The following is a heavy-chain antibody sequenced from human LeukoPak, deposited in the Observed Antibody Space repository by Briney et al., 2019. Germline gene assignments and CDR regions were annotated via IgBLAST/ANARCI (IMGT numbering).Heavy chain of an antibody. J-gene: IGHJ4*02. CDR1: GYTFTGYY. CDR3: ARDRSRYFDY. Sequence: ASVKVSCKASGYTFTGYYMHWVRQAPGQGLEWMGWINPNSGDTNYAQKLQGRVTMTRDTSISTAYMELGRLRSDDTAVYYCARDRSRYFDYWGQGTLVTVSS. V-gene: IGHV1-2*02. CDR2: INPNSGDT.